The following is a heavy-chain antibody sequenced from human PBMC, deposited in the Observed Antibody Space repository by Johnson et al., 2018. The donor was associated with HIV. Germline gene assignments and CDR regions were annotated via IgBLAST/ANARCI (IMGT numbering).Heavy chain of an antibody. J-gene: IGHJ3*02. V-gene: IGHV3-15*01. CDR1: GFTVTNAW. CDR2: IKSKTDGGTT. CDR3: ATHGALISGVDAFDI. Sequence: VQLVESGGGLVKPGGSLRLSCGPSGFTVTNAWMNWVRQAPGKGLEWVGRIKSKTDGGTTDYAAPVKGRFTISRDDSQNTLYLEMTDLRTEDTAVYYCATHGALISGVDAFDIWGQGTMVTVSS. D-gene: IGHD3-3*01.